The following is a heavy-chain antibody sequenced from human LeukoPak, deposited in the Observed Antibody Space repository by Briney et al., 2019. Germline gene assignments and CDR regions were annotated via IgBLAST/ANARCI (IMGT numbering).Heavy chain of an antibody. D-gene: IGHD3-22*01. V-gene: IGHV3-21*01. J-gene: IGHJ5*02. CDR3: ARGEYYYDSSDTNWFDP. CDR2: ISSSSSYI. Sequence: GGSLRLSCAASGFTFSSYSMNWVRQAPGKGLEWVSSISSSSSYIYYADSVKGRFTISRDNAKNSLYLQMNSLRAEDTAVHYCARGEYYYDSSDTNWFDPWGQGTLVTVSS. CDR1: GFTFSSYS.